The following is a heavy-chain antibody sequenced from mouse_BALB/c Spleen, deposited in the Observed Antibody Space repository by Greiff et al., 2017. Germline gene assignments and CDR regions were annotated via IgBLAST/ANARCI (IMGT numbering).Heavy chain of an antibody. CDR1: GFTFSSYT. CDR2: ISSGGSYT. CDR3: TSYGNPYAMDY. V-gene: IGHV5-6-4*01. J-gene: IGHJ4*01. D-gene: IGHD2-1*01. Sequence: EVHLVESGGGLVKPGGSLKLSCAASGFTFSSYTMSWVRQTPEKRLEWVATISSGGSYTYYPDSVKGRFTISRDNAKNTLYLQMSSLKSEDTAMYYCTSYGNPYAMDYWGQGTSVTVAS.